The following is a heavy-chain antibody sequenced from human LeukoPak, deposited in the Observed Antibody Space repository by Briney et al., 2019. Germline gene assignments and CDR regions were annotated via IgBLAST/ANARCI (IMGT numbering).Heavy chain of an antibody. Sequence: GASVKVSCKASGYTFTGYYMHWVRQAPGRGLEWMGWINPNSGGTNYAQKFQGRVTMTRDTSISTAYMELSRLRSDDTAVYYCARDRITMVRGVIISNNWFDPWGQGTLVTVSS. J-gene: IGHJ5*02. CDR2: INPNSGGT. CDR3: ARDRITMVRGVIISNNWFDP. V-gene: IGHV1-2*02. D-gene: IGHD3-10*01. CDR1: GYTFTGYY.